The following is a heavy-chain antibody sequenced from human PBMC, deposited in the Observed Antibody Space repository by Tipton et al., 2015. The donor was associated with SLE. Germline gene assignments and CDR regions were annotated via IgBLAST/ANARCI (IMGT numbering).Heavy chain of an antibody. CDR2: INQDGSET. V-gene: IGHV3-7*01. Sequence: GSLRLSCSLSGFTFSSYWMSWVRQAPGKGLEWVANINQDGSETYSVDSVKGRFTISRDNAKNSLYLQMNSLRAEDTAVYYCAREGGAGYSSGWFDYWGQGTLVTVSS. CDR1: GFTFSSYW. D-gene: IGHD6-19*01. J-gene: IGHJ5*01. CDR3: AREGGAGYSSGWFDY.